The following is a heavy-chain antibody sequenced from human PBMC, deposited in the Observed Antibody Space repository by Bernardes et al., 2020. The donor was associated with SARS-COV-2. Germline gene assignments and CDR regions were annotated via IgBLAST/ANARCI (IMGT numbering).Heavy chain of an antibody. CDR1: GGSIDRSPYY. CDR2: IHYTGET. J-gene: IGHJ5*02. Sequence: SLTCTVSGGSIDRSPYYWGWIRLAPGEGLEWMGSIHYTGETFHKPSLKSRLTMSVDTSKNQFFLELTSVTAADTAVYYCARRGCSGGSCYSLDPWGQGTQVTVS. CDR3: ARRGCSGGSCYSLDP. D-gene: IGHD2-21*01. V-gene: IGHV4-39*01.